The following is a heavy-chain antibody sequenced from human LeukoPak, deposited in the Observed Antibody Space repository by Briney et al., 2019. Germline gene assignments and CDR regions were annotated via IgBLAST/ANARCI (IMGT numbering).Heavy chain of an antibody. V-gene: IGHV3-9*01. Sequence: GRSLRLSCAASGFTFDDYAMHWVRQAPGKGLEWVSGISWNSGSIGYAGSVKGRFTISRDNAKNSLYLQTNSLRAEDTALYYCATSGYTYGLDYWGQGTLVTVSS. CDR2: ISWNSGSI. CDR3: ATSGYTYGLDY. CDR1: GFTFDDYA. D-gene: IGHD5-18*01. J-gene: IGHJ4*02.